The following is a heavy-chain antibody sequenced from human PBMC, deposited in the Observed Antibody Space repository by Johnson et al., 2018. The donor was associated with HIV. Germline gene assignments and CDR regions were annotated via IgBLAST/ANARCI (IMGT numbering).Heavy chain of an antibody. CDR2: ITGRDTAI. Sequence: QVQLVESGGGLVQPGGSLRLSCAASGFTFSDYYIHWIRQAPGKGLEWLAFITGRDTAIYADSVKGRFTISRDNAKSSVILQVNSLTAEDTATYYCAKEWSAFDIWGQGTMVTVAA. V-gene: IGHV3-11*04. CDR3: AKEWSAFDI. D-gene: IGHD1-26*01. CDR1: GFTFSDYY. J-gene: IGHJ3*02.